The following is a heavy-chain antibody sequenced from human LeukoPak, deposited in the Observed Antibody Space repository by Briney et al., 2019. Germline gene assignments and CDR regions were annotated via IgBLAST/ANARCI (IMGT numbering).Heavy chain of an antibody. J-gene: IGHJ6*04. CDR3: AKPYLHSMVRGYYYYGMDV. D-gene: IGHD3-10*01. V-gene: IGHV3-30*18. CDR1: GFTFSSYG. CDR2: ISYDGSNK. Sequence: GRSLRLSCAASGFTFSSYGMHWVRQAPGKGLERVAVISYDGSNKYYADSVKGRFTISRDNSKNTLYLQMNSLRAEDTAVYYCAKPYLHSMVRGYYYYGMDVWGKGTTVTVSS.